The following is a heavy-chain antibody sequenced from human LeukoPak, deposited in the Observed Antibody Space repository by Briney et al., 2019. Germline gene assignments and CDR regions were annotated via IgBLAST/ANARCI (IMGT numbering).Heavy chain of an antibody. CDR2: ISWNSGSI. J-gene: IGHJ5*02. CDR3: AKGRERVAATGLDP. Sequence: GGSLRLSCAASGFTFDSYAMHWVRQAPGKGLEWVSGISWNSGSIDYADSVKGRFTISRDNAKNSLYLQMNSLRAEDMASYYCAKGRERVAATGLDPWGQGTLVTVSS. V-gene: IGHV3-9*03. D-gene: IGHD2-15*01. CDR1: GFTFDSYA.